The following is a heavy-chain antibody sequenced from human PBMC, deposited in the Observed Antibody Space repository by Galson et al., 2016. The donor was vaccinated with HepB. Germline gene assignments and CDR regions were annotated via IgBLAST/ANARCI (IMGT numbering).Heavy chain of an antibody. CDR1: GFPVISNY. V-gene: IGHV3-66*01. CDR3: ARDMDGDLDAFDI. D-gene: IGHD4-17*01. Sequence: SLRLSCAASGFPVISNYMSWVRQAPGKGLEWVSVIYSGGSTSYADSLKGRFTISRDNSKNSLYLQMHSLRAEDTAVYFCARDMDGDLDAFDIWGQGTLVTVSS. CDR2: IYSGGST. J-gene: IGHJ3*02.